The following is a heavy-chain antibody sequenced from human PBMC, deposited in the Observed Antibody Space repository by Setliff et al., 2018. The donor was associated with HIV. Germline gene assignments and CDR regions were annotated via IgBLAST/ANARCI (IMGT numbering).Heavy chain of an antibody. CDR2: ISNSARTI. J-gene: IGHJ3*02. Sequence: SLRLSCVASGFTLSHHEMSWVRQAPGKGLEWVAYISNSARTIYYADSVKGRFTISRDNGKDSLYLQMNSLRADDTALYYCAREGQATDSFDIWGQGTMVTVSS. V-gene: IGHV3-48*03. CDR1: GFTLSHHE. D-gene: IGHD5-12*01. CDR3: AREGQATDSFDI.